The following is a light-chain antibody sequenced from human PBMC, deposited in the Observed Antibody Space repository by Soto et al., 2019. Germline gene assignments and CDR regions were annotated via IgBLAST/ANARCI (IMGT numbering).Light chain of an antibody. CDR3: QTWGTGIVV. J-gene: IGLJ2*01. CDR1: SGHSNYA. CDR2: VNSDGGH. Sequence: QLVLTQSPSACASLGASVKITCTLSSGHSNYAIAWHQQLPEKGPRYLMKVNSDGGHNKGDGIPDRFSGSSSGDERYLTIPSLQSEDEADYYCQTWGTGIVVFGGGTQVTVL. V-gene: IGLV4-69*01.